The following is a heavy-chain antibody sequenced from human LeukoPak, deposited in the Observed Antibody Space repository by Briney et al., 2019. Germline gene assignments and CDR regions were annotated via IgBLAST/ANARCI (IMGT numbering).Heavy chain of an antibody. CDR3: AKGARKWELYDAFDI. Sequence: PGRSLRLSCAASGFTFSSYGMHWVRQAPGKGLEWVAVISYDGSNKYYAGSVKGRFTISRDNSKNTLYLQMNSLRAEDTAVYYCAKGARKWELYDAFDIWGQGTMVTVSS. J-gene: IGHJ3*02. D-gene: IGHD1-26*01. CDR1: GFTFSSYG. V-gene: IGHV3-30*18. CDR2: ISYDGSNK.